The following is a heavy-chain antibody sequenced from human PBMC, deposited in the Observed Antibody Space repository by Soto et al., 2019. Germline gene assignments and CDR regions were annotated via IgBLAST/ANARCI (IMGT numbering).Heavy chain of an antibody. CDR1: GYSFTSYW. CDR3: ARVCSSTSCYLYYGMDV. D-gene: IGHD2-2*01. Sequence: GESLKISCKGPGYSFTSYWIGWVRQMPGKGLEWMGIIYPGDSDTRYSPSFQGQVTISADKSISTAYLQWSSLKASDTAMYYCARVCSSTSCYLYYGMDVWGQGTTVTVSS. CDR2: IYPGDSDT. V-gene: IGHV5-51*01. J-gene: IGHJ6*02.